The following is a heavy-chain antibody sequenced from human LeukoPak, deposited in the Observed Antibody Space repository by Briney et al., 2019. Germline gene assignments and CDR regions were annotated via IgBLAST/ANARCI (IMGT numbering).Heavy chain of an antibody. CDR3: AGRRWALFDY. CDR1: GGSISSSSYY. Sequence: SETLSLTCTVSGGSISSSSYYWGWIRQPPGKGLEWIGSIYYSGSTYYNPSLKSRVTISVDTSKNQFSLKLSSVTAADTAVYSCAGRRWALFDYWGQGTLVTVSS. D-gene: IGHD3-3*01. V-gene: IGHV4-39*01. CDR2: IYYSGST. J-gene: IGHJ4*02.